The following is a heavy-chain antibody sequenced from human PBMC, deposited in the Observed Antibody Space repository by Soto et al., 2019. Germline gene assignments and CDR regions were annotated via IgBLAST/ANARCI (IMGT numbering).Heavy chain of an antibody. D-gene: IGHD5-18*01. Sequence: ASVKVSCKASGGTFSSYAISWVRQAPGQGLEWMGGIIPIFGTANYAQKFQGRVTITADESTSTAYMELSSLRSEDTAVYYCARDRRTDTAMVAPDIYYYYYGMDVWGQGTTVTVSS. CDR1: GGTFSSYA. CDR3: ARDRRTDTAMVAPDIYYYYYGMDV. V-gene: IGHV1-69*13. J-gene: IGHJ6*02. CDR2: IIPIFGTA.